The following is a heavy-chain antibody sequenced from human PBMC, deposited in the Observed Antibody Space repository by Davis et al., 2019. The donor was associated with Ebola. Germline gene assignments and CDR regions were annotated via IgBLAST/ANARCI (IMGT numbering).Heavy chain of an antibody. J-gene: IGHJ6*02. CDR3: GRVIMIPGIGMDV. Sequence: GESLKISCAASGFSFSTYWMHWVRQAPGKGLVWVSRTNNDGGHTGYAESVKGRFTMFRDNAKNTLYLQMNSLRAEDTAVYYCGRVIMIPGIGMDVWGQGTTVTVSS. D-gene: IGHD3-16*01. V-gene: IGHV3-74*01. CDR2: TNNDGGHT. CDR1: GFSFSTYW.